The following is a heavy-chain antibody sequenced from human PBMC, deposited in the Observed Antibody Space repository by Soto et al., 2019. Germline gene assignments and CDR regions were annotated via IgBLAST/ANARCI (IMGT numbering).Heavy chain of an antibody. D-gene: IGHD2-8*01. Sequence: SVKVSCKASGGTFSSYTISWVRQAPGQGLEWMGRIIPILGIANYAQKFQGRVTITADKSTSTAYMELSSLRSEDTAVYYCARDRDPYCTDGVCYTLDYWGQRTLVTVSS. CDR2: IIPILGIA. J-gene: IGHJ4*02. CDR1: GGTFSSYT. V-gene: IGHV1-69*04. CDR3: ARDRDPYCTDGVCYTLDY.